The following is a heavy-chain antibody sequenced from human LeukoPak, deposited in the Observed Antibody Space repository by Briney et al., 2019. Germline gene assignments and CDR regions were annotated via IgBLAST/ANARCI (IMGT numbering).Heavy chain of an antibody. J-gene: IGHJ4*02. D-gene: IGHD1-26*01. CDR2: TYYRSKWYN. CDR3: ARDRGSLRYYFDY. Sequence: SQTLSPTCAISGDSVSSNSVAWNWIRQSPSRGLEWLGSTYYRSKWYNDYALSVKSRITINPDTSKNQFSLQLNSVTTEDTAVYYCARDRGSLRYYFDYWGQGTLVTVSS. CDR1: GDSVSSNSVA. V-gene: IGHV6-1*01.